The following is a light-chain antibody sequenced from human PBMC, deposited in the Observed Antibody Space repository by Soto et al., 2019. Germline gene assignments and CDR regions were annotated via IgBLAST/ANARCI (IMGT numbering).Light chain of an antibody. Sequence: QSVLTQPPSVSGAPGQRVTISCTGSSSNIGAGYDVHWYQQLPGTAPKLLIYGNSNRPSGAPDRFSGSKSGTSASLAITGLQAEDEADYYCQSYDSSLSAFYVFGTGTKATVL. CDR1: SSNIGAGYD. V-gene: IGLV1-40*01. CDR3: QSYDSSLSAFYV. CDR2: GNS. J-gene: IGLJ1*01.